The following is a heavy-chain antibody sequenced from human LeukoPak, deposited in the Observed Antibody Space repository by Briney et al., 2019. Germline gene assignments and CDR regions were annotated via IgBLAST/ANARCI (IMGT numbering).Heavy chain of an antibody. CDR3: ARESSLDYYDSGSYSQMGGAFDL. V-gene: IGHV4-4*02. CDR2: IHHSGST. J-gene: IGHJ2*01. Sequence: PSETLSLTCAVSGGSISSSNWWNWVRQPPGKGLEWIGEIHHSGSTNYNPPLKSRVTISVDKSKNQFSLKLSSVTAADTAVYYCARESSLDYYDSGSYSQMGGAFDLWGRGTLVTVSS. D-gene: IGHD3-10*01. CDR1: GGSISSSNW.